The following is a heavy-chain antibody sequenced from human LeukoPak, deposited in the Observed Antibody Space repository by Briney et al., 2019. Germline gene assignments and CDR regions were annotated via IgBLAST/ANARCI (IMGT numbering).Heavy chain of an antibody. CDR3: ARGYDTAPPSSILKRADYGMDV. D-gene: IGHD5-18*01. Sequence: PGGSLRLSCAASGFTFGAYWMTWVRQAPGKGLEWVANIKRDGSQKNYVDSVKDRFIISRDNTKSSVYLQMNSLRAEDTAVYNCARGYDTAPPSSILKRADYGMDVWGQGTTVTVSS. J-gene: IGHJ6*02. CDR1: GFTFGAYW. CDR2: IKRDGSQK. V-gene: IGHV3-7*01.